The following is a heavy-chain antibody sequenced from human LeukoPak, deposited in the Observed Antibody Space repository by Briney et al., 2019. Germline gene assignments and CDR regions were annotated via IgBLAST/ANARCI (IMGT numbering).Heavy chain of an antibody. D-gene: IGHD2-15*01. Sequence: SETLPLTCTVSGGSISSYYWSWIRQPAGKGLDWIGRIYSSGSTNYNPSLKSRVTMSVDTSKNQFSLKLSSVTAADTAVYYCARAYCSGGSCYSGFDYWGQGTLVTVSS. J-gene: IGHJ4*02. V-gene: IGHV4-4*07. CDR2: IYSSGST. CDR3: ARAYCSGGSCYSGFDY. CDR1: GGSISSYY.